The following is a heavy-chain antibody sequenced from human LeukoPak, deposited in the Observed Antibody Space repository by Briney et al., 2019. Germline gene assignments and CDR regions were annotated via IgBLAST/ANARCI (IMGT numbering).Heavy chain of an antibody. CDR1: GGSFSGYY. D-gene: IGHD5-24*01. CDR3: ARGRWLQSSYNWFDP. J-gene: IGHJ5*02. V-gene: IGHV4-34*01. CDR2: INHSRST. Sequence: PSETLSLTCAVYGGSFSGYYWSWIRQPPGKGLEWIGEINHSRSTNYNPSLKSRVTISVDTSKNQFSLKLSSVTAADTAVYYCARGRWLQSSYNWFDPWGQGTLVTVSS.